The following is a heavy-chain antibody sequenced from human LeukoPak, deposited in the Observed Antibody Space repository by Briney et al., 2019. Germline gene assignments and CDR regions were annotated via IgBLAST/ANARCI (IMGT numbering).Heavy chain of an antibody. Sequence: GGSLRLSCAGSGFTFSSSGMSWVRQAPGQGLEWVSGITSGGNTYYADSVKGRFTVSKDNSKNTLFLQMNSLRAEDTALYYCAKAYDSSPAEYWGQGTLVTVSS. CDR1: GFTFSSSG. D-gene: IGHD3-22*01. CDR2: ITSGGNT. V-gene: IGHV3-23*01. J-gene: IGHJ4*02. CDR3: AKAYDSSPAEY.